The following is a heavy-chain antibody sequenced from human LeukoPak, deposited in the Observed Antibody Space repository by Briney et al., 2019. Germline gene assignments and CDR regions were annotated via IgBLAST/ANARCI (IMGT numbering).Heavy chain of an antibody. CDR3: ARDRITIFGVVDDAFDI. V-gene: IGHV3-30-3*01. Sequence: PGGSLRLSCAASGFTFSSYAMHWVRQAPGKGLEWVAVISYDGSNKYYADSVKGRFTISRDNAKNSLYLQMNSLRAEDTAVYYCARDRITIFGVVDDAFDIWGQGTMVTVSS. CDR2: ISYDGSNK. CDR1: GFTFSSYA. J-gene: IGHJ3*02. D-gene: IGHD3-3*01.